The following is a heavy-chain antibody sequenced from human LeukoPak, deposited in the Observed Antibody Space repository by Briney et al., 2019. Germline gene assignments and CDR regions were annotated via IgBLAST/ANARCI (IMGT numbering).Heavy chain of an antibody. CDR2: IYYSGST. CDR3: AREVVVPGDEYYFDY. CDR1: GGSISSYY. V-gene: IGHV4-59*01. J-gene: IGHJ4*02. D-gene: IGHD2-2*01. Sequence: PSETLSLTCTVSGGSISSYYWSWIRQPPGKGLEWIGYIYYSGSTNYNPSLKSRVTISVDTSKNQFSLKLSSVTAAGTAVYYCAREVVVPGDEYYFDYWGQGTLLTVSS.